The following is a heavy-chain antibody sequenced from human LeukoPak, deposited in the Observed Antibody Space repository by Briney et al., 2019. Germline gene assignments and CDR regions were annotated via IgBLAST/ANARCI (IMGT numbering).Heavy chain of an antibody. CDR3: ARSNSSSWYLYYYYMDV. V-gene: IGHV1-8*01. CDR2: MNPNSGNT. J-gene: IGHJ6*03. D-gene: IGHD6-13*01. Sequence: APVKVSCKASGYTFTSYDINWVRQATGQGLEWMGWMNPNSGNTGYAQKFQGRVTITRNTSISTAYMELSSLRSEDTAVYYCARSNSSSWYLYYYYMDVWGKGTTVTVSS. CDR1: GYTFTSYD.